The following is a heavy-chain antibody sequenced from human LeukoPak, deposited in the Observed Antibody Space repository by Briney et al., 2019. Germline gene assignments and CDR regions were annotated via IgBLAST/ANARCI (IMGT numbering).Heavy chain of an antibody. D-gene: IGHD6-19*01. CDR2: INPNSGGT. Sequence: ASVKVSCKASGYTFAAYYIHWVRQAPGQGLEWIGWINPNSGGTNYAQKFQGRVTMTRDPSISTAYMELSRLTSDDTTVYFCAKDAGTSGWFDSWGQGNLVTVSS. CDR1: GYTFAAYY. J-gene: IGHJ5*01. V-gene: IGHV1-2*02. CDR3: AKDAGTSGWFDS.